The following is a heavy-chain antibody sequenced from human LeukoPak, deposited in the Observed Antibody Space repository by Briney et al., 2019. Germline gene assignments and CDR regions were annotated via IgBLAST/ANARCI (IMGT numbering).Heavy chain of an antibody. D-gene: IGHD6-13*01. V-gene: IGHV3-53*01. CDR3: ARGPRYSFY. CDR1: GFIVSHNY. Sequence: GGSPRLSCAASGFIVSHNYMTWVRQAPGKGLEWISVIYIDGTTYYADSVKGRFTISRDQANNTLYLQMNTLRDEDTAVYYCARGPRYSFYWGQGTLVSVSS. J-gene: IGHJ4*02. CDR2: IYIDGTT.